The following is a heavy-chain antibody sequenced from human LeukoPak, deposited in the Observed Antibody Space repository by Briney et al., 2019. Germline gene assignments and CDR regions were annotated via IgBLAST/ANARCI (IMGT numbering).Heavy chain of an antibody. CDR1: GFSFSSYW. CDR2: IKQDGSRK. V-gene: IGHV3-7*02. J-gene: IGHJ4*02. D-gene: IGHD6-13*01. Sequence: PGGSLRLSCAASGFSFSSYWMSWVRQAPGKGLEWVANIKQDGSRKYYVDSVKGRFTISRDNARNSLYLQMNGLRAEDTAVYYCAGRGIGSSWDYWGQGTLVTVSS. CDR3: AGRGIGSSWDY.